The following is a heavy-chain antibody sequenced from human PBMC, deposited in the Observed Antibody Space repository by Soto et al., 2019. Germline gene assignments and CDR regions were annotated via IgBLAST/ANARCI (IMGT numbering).Heavy chain of an antibody. CDR2: INSHNGVT. Sequence: QVQLVQSGPEVKKPGALVKVSCKASGDISPRYGISWVRQAPGQGLEWLGWINSHNGVTNYAQSLQGRVTLTTDSSTSTAYMEVRSLRFDDTAVYYCAGDHRNYGTFDQWGQGTLVTVSS. CDR3: AGDHRNYGTFDQ. J-gene: IGHJ4*02. D-gene: IGHD4-17*01. CDR1: GDISPRYG. V-gene: IGHV1-18*01.